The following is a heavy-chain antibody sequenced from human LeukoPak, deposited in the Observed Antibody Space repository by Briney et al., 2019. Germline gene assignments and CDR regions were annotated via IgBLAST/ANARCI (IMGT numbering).Heavy chain of an antibody. V-gene: IGHV3-21*01. Sequence: PGGSLRLSCAASGFTFSSYSMNWVRQAPGKGLEWVSSISSSSSYIYYADSVKGRFTISRENAKNPLYLQMNSLRAEDTAVYYCASVRLGGVLDYWGQGTLVTVSS. CDR2: ISSSSSYI. D-gene: IGHD3-16*01. CDR3: ASVRLGGVLDY. CDR1: GFTFSSYS. J-gene: IGHJ4*02.